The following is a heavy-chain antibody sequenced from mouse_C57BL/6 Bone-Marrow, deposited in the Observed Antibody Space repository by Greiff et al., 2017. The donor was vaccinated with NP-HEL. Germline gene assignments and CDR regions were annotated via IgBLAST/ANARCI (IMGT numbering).Heavy chain of an antibody. CDR1: GFTFSDYG. CDR2: ISNLAYSI. Sequence: EVQGVESGGGLVQPGGSLKLSCEASGFTFSDYGMAWVRQAPRKGPEWVAFISNLAYSIYYADTVTGRFTIARENAKNTLYLEMSSLRSEDTAMYYCARQGLTGTSLFDYSGQGTTLPVSS. CDR3: ARQGLTGTSLFDY. J-gene: IGHJ2*01. V-gene: IGHV5-15*01. D-gene: IGHD4-1*01.